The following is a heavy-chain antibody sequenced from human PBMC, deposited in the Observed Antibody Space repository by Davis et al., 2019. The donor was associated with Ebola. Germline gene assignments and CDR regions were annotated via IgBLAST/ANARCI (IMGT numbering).Heavy chain of an antibody. D-gene: IGHD1-26*01. J-gene: IGHJ3*01. CDR1: GFTFSSVG. CDR3: ARETGRDAFDV. CDR2: ITDNGHV. V-gene: IGHV3-21*01. Sequence: GGSLRLSCVASGFTFSSVGMNWVRQAPGKGLEWVSFITDNGHVYYADSLKGRFTISRDNAENSLYLQMSSLRADDTAIYYCARETGRDAFDVWGQGTMVTVSS.